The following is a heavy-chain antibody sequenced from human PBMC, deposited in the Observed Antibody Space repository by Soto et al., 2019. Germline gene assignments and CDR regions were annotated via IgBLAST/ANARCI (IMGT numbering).Heavy chain of an antibody. J-gene: IGHJ4*02. V-gene: IGHV1-18*01. CDR2: ISANNAKT. CDR3: ARDRGSGWFVY. Sequence: QVQLLQSGAEVKKPGASVKVSCKASSYTFIRYGISWVRQAPGQGLEWMGWISANNAKTIHAQKFRCRLTLTTDTSPSTGHMDLRRLSPDDTAVYYCARDRGSGWFVYWGQGTLVTVSS. CDR1: SYTFIRYG. D-gene: IGHD6-19*01.